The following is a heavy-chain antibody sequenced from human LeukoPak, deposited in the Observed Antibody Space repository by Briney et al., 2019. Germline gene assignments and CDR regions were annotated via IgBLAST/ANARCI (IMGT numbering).Heavy chain of an antibody. CDR3: AKPGETTWFEYFHH. J-gene: IGHJ1*01. Sequence: GGSLRLSCAASGFTFSSYWMHWVRQAPGKGLVWVSRINSDGSSTSYADSVKGRFTISRDNAKNTLYLQMNSLRAEDTAVYFCAKPGETTWFEYFHHWGQGTLVTVSS. V-gene: IGHV3-74*01. CDR1: GFTFSSYW. D-gene: IGHD3-10*01. CDR2: INSDGSST.